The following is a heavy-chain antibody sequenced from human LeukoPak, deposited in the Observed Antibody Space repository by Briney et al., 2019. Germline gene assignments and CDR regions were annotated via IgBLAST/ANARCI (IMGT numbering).Heavy chain of an antibody. J-gene: IGHJ5*02. D-gene: IGHD2-15*01. CDR1: GYSFTSYW. V-gene: IGHV5-51*01. CDR2: IYLADSDI. Sequence: GESLKISCKGSGYSFTSYWIGWVRQMPGKGLEWMGIIYLADSDIRYSPSFQGQVTISADKSISTAYLQWSSLKASDTAIYYCARQEYCSGGSCYTWFDPWGQGTLVIVSS. CDR3: ARQEYCSGGSCYTWFDP.